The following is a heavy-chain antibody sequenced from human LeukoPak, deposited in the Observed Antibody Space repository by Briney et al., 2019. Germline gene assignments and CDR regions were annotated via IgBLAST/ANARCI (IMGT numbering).Heavy chain of an antibody. CDR1: GYTFTGYY. Sequence: ASVKVSCKASGYTFTGYYMHWVRQAPGQGLEWMGWINPNSGGTNYAQKFQGRVTMTRDTSISTAYMELSRLRSDDTAVYYCAAALGDAFAFDIWGQGTMVTVSS. J-gene: IGHJ3*02. CDR3: AAALGDAFAFDI. V-gene: IGHV1-2*02. CDR2: INPNSGGT. D-gene: IGHD3-10*01.